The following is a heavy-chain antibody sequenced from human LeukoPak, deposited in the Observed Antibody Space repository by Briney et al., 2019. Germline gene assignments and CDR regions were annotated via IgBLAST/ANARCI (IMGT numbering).Heavy chain of an antibody. CDR2: ISAYNGNT. CDR3: ARDPSPTVTTFWFDP. D-gene: IGHD4-17*01. Sequence: ASVTVSCTASGYTFTSYGISWVRQAPGQGLEWMVWISAYNGNTNYAQKLQGRVTMTTDTSTSTAYMELRSLTSDDTAVYYCARDPSPTVTTFWFDPWGQGTLVTVSS. CDR1: GYTFTSYG. V-gene: IGHV1-18*01. J-gene: IGHJ5*02.